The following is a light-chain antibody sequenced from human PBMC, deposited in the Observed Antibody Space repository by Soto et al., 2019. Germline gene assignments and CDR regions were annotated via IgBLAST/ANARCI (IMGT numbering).Light chain of an antibody. Sequence: EIVLTQSPGTLSLSPVERATLSCRASQTVSITYLAWYQQKPGQAPRLLIYDASSRATGIPDRISGSGSGTDFTLTISRLEPEDFAVYYCQQYGSSPFTFGQGTKLEIK. V-gene: IGKV3-20*01. J-gene: IGKJ2*01. CDR1: QTVSITY. CDR3: QQYGSSPFT. CDR2: DAS.